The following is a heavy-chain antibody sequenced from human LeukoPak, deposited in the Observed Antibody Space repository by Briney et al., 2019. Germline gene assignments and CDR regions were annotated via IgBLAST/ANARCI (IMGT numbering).Heavy chain of an antibody. J-gene: IGHJ4*02. CDR2: IYHSGST. D-gene: IGHD5-12*01. CDR1: GGSISTYY. V-gene: IGHV4-59*01. CDR3: ARDGYSGSDAL. Sequence: SETLSLTCTVSGGSISTYYWSWIRQPPGKGLEWIGYIYHSGSTNYNPSLKSRVTISVDTSQNQFSLNLSSVTAADTAIYYCARDGYSGSDALWGQGTLVTVSS.